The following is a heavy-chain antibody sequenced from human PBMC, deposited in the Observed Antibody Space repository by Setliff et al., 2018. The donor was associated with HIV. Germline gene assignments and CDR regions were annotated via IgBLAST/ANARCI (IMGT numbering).Heavy chain of an antibody. D-gene: IGHD6-19*01. Sequence: ASVKVSCKASGYTFTYYYIQWVRQAPGQGLEWMGYINAGDDNTRYSEKFQGRVTITRDTSANTAYMELSSLRSEDTAVYYCARGSCSGCYLSDYWGLGTLVTVSS. CDR1: GYTFTYYY. CDR2: INAGDDNT. CDR3: ARGSCSGCYLSDY. J-gene: IGHJ4*02. V-gene: IGHV1-3*01.